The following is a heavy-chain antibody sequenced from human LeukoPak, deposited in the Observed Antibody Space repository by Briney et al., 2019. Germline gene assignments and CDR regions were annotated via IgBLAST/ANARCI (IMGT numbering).Heavy chain of an antibody. J-gene: IGHJ4*02. CDR1: GGSISSSSYY. D-gene: IGHD2-8*01. Sequence: SETRSLTCTVSGGSISSSSYYWGWIRQPPGKGLEWIGSIYYSGSTYYNPSLKSRVTISVDTSKNQFSLKLSSVTAADTAVYYCARSPRDCTNGVCFLAAAGYYFDYWGQGTLVTVSS. V-gene: IGHV4-39*01. CDR2: IYYSGST. CDR3: ARSPRDCTNGVCFLAAAGYYFDY.